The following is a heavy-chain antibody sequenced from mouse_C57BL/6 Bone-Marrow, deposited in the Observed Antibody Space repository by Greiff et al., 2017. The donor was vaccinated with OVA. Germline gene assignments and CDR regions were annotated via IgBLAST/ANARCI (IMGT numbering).Heavy chain of an antibody. V-gene: IGHV1-53*01. J-gene: IGHJ4*01. D-gene: IGHD1-1*01. CDR2: INPSNGGT. Sequence: VQLQQSGTELVKPGASVKLSCKASGYTFTSYWMHWVKQRPGQGLEWIGNINPSNGGTNYNEKFKSKATLTVDKSSSTAYMQLSSLTSEDSAVYYCARVGYYYGIGGYYAMDYWGQGTSVTVSS. CDR3: ARVGYYYGIGGYYAMDY. CDR1: GYTFTSYW.